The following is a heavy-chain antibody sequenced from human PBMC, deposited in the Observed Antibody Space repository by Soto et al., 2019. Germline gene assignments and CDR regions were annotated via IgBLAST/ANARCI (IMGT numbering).Heavy chain of an antibody. J-gene: IGHJ3*02. CDR1: GGTFSSYA. D-gene: IGHD6-19*01. Sequence: QVQLVQSGAEVKKPGSSVKVSCKASGGTFSSYAISWVRQAPGQGLEWMGGIIPIFGTANHAQKFQGRVTITADESTSTAYMELSSLRSEDTAVYYCARERPFIAVAAHDAFDIWGQGTMVTVSS. CDR3: ARERPFIAVAAHDAFDI. CDR2: IIPIFGTA. V-gene: IGHV1-69*01.